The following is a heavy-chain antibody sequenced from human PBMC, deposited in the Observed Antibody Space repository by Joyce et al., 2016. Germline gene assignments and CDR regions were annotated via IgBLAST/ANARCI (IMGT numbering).Heavy chain of an antibody. CDR2: VYSGGGI. D-gene: IGHD3-10*01. Sequence: EVQLVESGGGLVQPGGSLRLSCAASGFTVSSNYMSWVRQASGKGLEWVSVVYSGGGIYYADSVKGRFTISRHNSKNTLYLQMNSLRAEDTAVYYCARDRFGEGVDVWGQGTMVTVSS. CDR1: GFTVSSNY. CDR3: ARDRFGEGVDV. J-gene: IGHJ6*02. V-gene: IGHV3-53*04.